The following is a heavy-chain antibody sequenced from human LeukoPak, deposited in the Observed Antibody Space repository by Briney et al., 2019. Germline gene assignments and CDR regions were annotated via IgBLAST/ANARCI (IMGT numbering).Heavy chain of an antibody. Sequence: ASVKVSCKASGYTFTSYDINWVRQAPGQGLEWMGWKNPNSGNTGYAQKFQGRVTITTNISISTAYMELSSLRSEDTAVYYCAREGFDYWGQGTLVTVSS. CDR2: KNPNSGNT. V-gene: IGHV1-8*03. CDR1: GYTFTSYD. J-gene: IGHJ4*02. CDR3: AREGFDY.